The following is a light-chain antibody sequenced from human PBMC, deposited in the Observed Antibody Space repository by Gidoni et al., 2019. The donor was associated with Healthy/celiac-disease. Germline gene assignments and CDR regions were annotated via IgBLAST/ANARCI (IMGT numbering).Light chain of an antibody. CDR2: AAS. J-gene: IGKJ1*01. CDR3: QKYNSAPLA. Sequence: DIQMTQSPSSLSASVGDRVTITCLASQGISNYLACYQQKPGKVPKLLIYAASTLHSGVPSRFSGSGSGTDFTITISSLQAEDVANYYCQKYNSAPLAFGQGTKVEIK. CDR1: QGISNY. V-gene: IGKV1-27*01.